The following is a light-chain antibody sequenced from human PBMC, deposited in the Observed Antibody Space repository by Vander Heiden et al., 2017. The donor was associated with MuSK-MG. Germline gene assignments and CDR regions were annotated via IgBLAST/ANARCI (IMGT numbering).Light chain of an antibody. CDR1: QSISSY. J-gene: IGKJ4*01. Sequence: QMHKSPSSPSASVGDRVTITCRARQSISSYLKWYQQKPGKAPKLLIKSEASLQRGAASKCSGSRAGTEYTLTISRLQPDDVATDYCQQSDSTSDTFGQGTKVEIK. V-gene: IGKV1-39*01. CDR2: SEA. CDR3: QQSDSTSDT.